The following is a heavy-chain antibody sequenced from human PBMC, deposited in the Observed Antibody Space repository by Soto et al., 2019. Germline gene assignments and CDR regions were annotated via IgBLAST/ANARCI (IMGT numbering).Heavy chain of an antibody. V-gene: IGHV4-39*01. Sequence: SETLSLTCTVYGSSINSSGYYWGWTRQPPGKGLEWIGSMFYGVSTYYNPSLKSRVTVSVDTSKNQFSLNLRSVTAADTAVYYCARLPSRHLVDYWGQGTLVTVSS. J-gene: IGHJ4*02. CDR2: MFYGVST. D-gene: IGHD3-3*02. CDR1: GSSINSSGYY. CDR3: ARLPSRHLVDY.